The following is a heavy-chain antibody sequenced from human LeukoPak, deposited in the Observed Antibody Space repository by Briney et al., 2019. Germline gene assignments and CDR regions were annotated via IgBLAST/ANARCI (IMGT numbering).Heavy chain of an antibody. D-gene: IGHD3-10*01. J-gene: IGHJ6*03. V-gene: IGHV4-34*01. Sequence: SETLSLTCAVYGGSFSGYYWRWIRQPPGKGLEWIGEINHSGSTNYNPSLKSRVTISVDTSKNQFSLKLSSVTAADTAVYYCARALPGRYNYYMDVWGKGTTVTVSS. CDR2: INHSGST. CDR3: ARALPGRYNYYMDV. CDR1: GGSFSGYY.